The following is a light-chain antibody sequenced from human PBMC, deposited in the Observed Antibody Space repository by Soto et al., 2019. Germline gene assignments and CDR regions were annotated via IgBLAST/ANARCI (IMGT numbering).Light chain of an antibody. V-gene: IGLV2-11*01. CDR3: CSYAGSSSYV. Sequence: QSVMTQPHSVSGSPGQSFTISCTGTSSDIGAYNYVPWYQQHPGKAPKLLIYTVTNRPPGVPDRFSGSKSDNTASLSISGLQADDEADYYCCSYAGSSSYVFGTGTKVTVL. CDR2: TVT. CDR1: SSDIGAYNY. J-gene: IGLJ1*01.